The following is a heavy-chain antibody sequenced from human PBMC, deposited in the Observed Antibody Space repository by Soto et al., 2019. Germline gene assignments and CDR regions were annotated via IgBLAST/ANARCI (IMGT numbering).Heavy chain of an antibody. D-gene: IGHD3-3*01. V-gene: IGHV1-2*02. CDR1: GYTFTDYY. CDR3: ACSYYDFWSGSRPLYYYGMDV. J-gene: IGHJ6*02. CDR2: INPNSGGT. Sequence: GASVKVSCKASGYTFTDYYMHWVRQAPGQGLEWMGWINPNSGGTNYAQKFQGRVTMTRDTSISTAYMELSRLRSDDTAVYYCACSYYDFWSGSRPLYYYGMDVWGQGTTVTVSS.